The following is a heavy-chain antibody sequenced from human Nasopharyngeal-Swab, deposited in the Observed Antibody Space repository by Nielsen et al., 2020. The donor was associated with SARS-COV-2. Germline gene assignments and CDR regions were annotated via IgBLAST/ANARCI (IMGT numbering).Heavy chain of an antibody. CDR2: IYYSGSA. Sequence: WIRQPPGKGLEWIGYIYYSGSANYNPSLKRRVTISVDTSKNHFSLKLSSVTAADTAVYYYASGLNWFPFDYWGQGTLVTVSS. V-gene: IGHV4-59*01. CDR3: ASGLNWFPFDY. J-gene: IGHJ4*02. D-gene: IGHD3-9*01.